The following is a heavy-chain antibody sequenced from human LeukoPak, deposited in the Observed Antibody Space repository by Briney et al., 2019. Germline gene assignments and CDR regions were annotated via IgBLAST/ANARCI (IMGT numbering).Heavy chain of an antibody. CDR2: ISSSGSTI. J-gene: IGHJ4*02. V-gene: IGHV3-11*01. CDR3: ARRRDFFDN. Sequence: GGSLRLSCAASGVTLSDYYMSWIRQAPGKGLEWVSYISSSGSTIDYADSVKGRFTISRDNAKNSLYLQMSSLRAEDTAVYYCARRRDFFDNWGQGTLVTDSS. CDR1: GVTLSDYY.